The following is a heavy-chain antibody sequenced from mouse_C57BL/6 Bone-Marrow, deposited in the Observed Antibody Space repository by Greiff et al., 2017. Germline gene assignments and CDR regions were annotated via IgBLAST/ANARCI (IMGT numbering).Heavy chain of an antibody. D-gene: IGHD2-4*01. CDR3: ARLFMITTRRTLAY. Sequence: EVKLMESGGGLVQPGGSLKLSCAASGFTFSDYGMAWVRQAPRKGPEWVAFISNLAYSIYYADTVTGRFTISRENAKNTLYLEMSSLRSEDTAMYYCARLFMITTRRTLAYWGQGTLVTVSA. CDR1: GFTFSDYG. J-gene: IGHJ3*01. CDR2: ISNLAYSI. V-gene: IGHV5-15*01.